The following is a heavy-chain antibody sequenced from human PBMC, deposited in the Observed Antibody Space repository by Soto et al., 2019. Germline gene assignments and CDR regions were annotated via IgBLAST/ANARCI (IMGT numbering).Heavy chain of an antibody. J-gene: IGHJ3*02. CDR1: GFTFCSYA. CDR2: ISGSGGRT. CDR3: AKDIDVGSLDAFDI. Sequence: PGGSLRLSCAASGFTFCSYAMSWVRQAPGKGPEWVSGISGSGGRTYYADSVKGRFTTSRDNSNNTLYLQMNSLRAEDTALYYCAKDIDVGSLDAFDIWGQGTMVTVSS. D-gene: IGHD1-26*01. V-gene: IGHV3-23*01.